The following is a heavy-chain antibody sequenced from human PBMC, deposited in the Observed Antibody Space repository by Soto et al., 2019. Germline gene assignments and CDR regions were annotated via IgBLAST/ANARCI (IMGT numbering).Heavy chain of an antibody. CDR2: IYYSGST. CDR3: GRGGGGSDYDKRGSLWQSPRQYTWFDP. Sequence: PSETLSLTCTVSGGSINSGDYYWSWIRQSPGKGLEWIGNIYYSGSTYYSPSLRRRVSISIDSSKNQFSLNLSSVTAADTAGYYWGRGGGGSDYDKRGSLWQSPRQYTWFDPWGQGTLVTVSS. CDR1: GGSINSGDYY. J-gene: IGHJ5*02. D-gene: IGHD5-12*01. V-gene: IGHV4-30-4*01.